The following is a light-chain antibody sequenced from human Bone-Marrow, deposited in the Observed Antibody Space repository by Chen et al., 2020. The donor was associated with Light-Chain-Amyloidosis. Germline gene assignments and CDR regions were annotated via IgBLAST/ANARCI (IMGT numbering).Light chain of an antibody. CDR2: DAS. J-gene: IGKJ2*01. V-gene: IGKV1-5*01. CDR1: QSIRSW. Sequence: DIHMTQSPSTLSASVGDRVTITCRASQSIRSWLAWYQQKPGKAPKLLIYDASSLQSGVPSRFSGSGSGTEFTLTISSLQPDDFATYYCQQYNSYSYTFGQGTKLEIK. CDR3: QQYNSYSYT.